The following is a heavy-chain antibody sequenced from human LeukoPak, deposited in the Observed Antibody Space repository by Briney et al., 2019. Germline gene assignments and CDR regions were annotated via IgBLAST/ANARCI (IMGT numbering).Heavy chain of an antibody. J-gene: IGHJ5*02. CDR1: GGSISSSNW. CDR2: INHSGST. D-gene: IGHD3-10*01. V-gene: IGHV4-4*02. CDR3: ARHRDDYYGSGHYGSRFDP. Sequence: SGTLSLTCAVSGGSISSSNWWSWIRQPPGKGLEWIGEINHSGSTNYNPSLKSRVTISVDTSKNQFSLKLSSVTAADTAVYYCARHRDDYYGSGHYGSRFDPWGQGTLVTVSS.